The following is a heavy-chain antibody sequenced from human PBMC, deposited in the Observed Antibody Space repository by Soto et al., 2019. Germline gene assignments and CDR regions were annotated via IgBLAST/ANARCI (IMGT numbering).Heavy chain of an antibody. D-gene: IGHD5-18*01. CDR2: INHSGST. J-gene: IGHJ4*02. Sequence: SETLSLTCAVSGGSFSGYYWSWIRQPPGKGLEWIGEINHSGSTNYNPSLKSRVTISVDTSKNQFSLKLSSVTAADTAVYYCARGRYGKFDYWGQGTLVTVSS. CDR1: GGSFSGYY. V-gene: IGHV4-34*01. CDR3: ARGRYGKFDY.